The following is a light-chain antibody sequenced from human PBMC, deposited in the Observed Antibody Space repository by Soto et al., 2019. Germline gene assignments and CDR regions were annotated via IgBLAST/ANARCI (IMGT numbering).Light chain of an antibody. Sequence: DIQLTQSPSFLSASVGDRVTITCRASQGISTYLAWYQQKPGKTPKLLIYAASTLQSGVPSRFSGIGSGTEFTLTINSLQPEDFATYYWQQFNSFPCSYGGGTKVEIK. V-gene: IGKV1-9*01. CDR1: QGISTY. J-gene: IGKJ4*01. CDR2: AAS. CDR3: QQFNSFPCS.